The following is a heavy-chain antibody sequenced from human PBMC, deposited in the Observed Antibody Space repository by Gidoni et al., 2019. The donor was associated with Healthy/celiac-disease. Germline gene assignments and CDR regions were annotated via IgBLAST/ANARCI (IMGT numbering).Heavy chain of an antibody. J-gene: IGHJ3*02. CDR2: IWYDGSNK. Sequence: QVQLVESGGGVVQPGRSLRLSCAASGFTFSSYGMHWVRQAPGKGLEGVSVIWYDGSNKYYADSVKGRFTISRDNYKNTLYLQMNSLRAEDTAVYYCARDSLYGDYLADAFDIWGQGTMVTVSS. CDR3: ARDSLYGDYLADAFDI. CDR1: GFTFSSYG. D-gene: IGHD4-17*01. V-gene: IGHV3-33*01.